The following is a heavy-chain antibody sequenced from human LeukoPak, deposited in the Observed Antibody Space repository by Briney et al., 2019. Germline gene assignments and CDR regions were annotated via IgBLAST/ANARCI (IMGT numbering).Heavy chain of an antibody. CDR1: GYTFTGYY. J-gene: IGHJ4*02. CDR3: ARVCSSTSCYSRSIDY. CDR2: INPNSGGT. Sequence: ASVKVSCKASGYTFTGYYMHWVRQAPGQGLEWMGWINPNSGGTNYAQKFQGRVTMTRDTPISTAYMELSRLRSDDTAVYYCARVCSSTSCYSRSIDYWGQGTLVTVSS. D-gene: IGHD2-2*01. V-gene: IGHV1-2*02.